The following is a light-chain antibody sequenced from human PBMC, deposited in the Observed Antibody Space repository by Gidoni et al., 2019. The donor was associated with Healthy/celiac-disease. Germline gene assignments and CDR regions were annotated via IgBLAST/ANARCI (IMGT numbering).Light chain of an antibody. V-gene: IGKV1-33*01. CDR3: QQYDNLPYT. CDR1: QDISNY. CDR2: DAS. J-gene: IGKJ2*01. Sequence: DIQMTQSPSSLSASVGDRVTITCQASQDISNYLNWYQQKPGKAPKFLIYDASNLETGVPSRFSGSGSGTDFTFTISSLQPEDIATYYCQQYDNLPYTFGQXTKLEIK.